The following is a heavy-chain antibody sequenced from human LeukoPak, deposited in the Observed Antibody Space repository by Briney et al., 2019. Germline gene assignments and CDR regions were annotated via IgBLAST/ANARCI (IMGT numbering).Heavy chain of an antibody. CDR3: ARTWIPAPFDH. CDR2: ISYSGGT. V-gene: IGHV4-39*01. Sequence: SETLSLTCTVSGGSIGSRSYYWGWIRQPPGKGLEWIGSISYSGGTYHNPSLKSRVTISVDTSKTQLSLRMTSMTAADTAVYYCARTWIPAPFDHWGQGTLVTVSS. CDR1: GGSIGSRSYY. D-gene: IGHD5-18*01. J-gene: IGHJ4*02.